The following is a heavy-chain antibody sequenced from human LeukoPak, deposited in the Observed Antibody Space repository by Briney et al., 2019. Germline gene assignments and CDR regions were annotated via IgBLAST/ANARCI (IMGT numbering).Heavy chain of an antibody. V-gene: IGHV5-51*01. D-gene: IGHD5-12*01. CDR2: IYPGDSDT. Sequence: GESLKISCKGSGYSFTNYWIGWVRQIPGKGLEWMGIIYPGDSDTRYSPSFQGQVTISTDKSISTAYLQWSSLKASDSAMYYCARQGVGSVSGSHFDYWGQGTLVTVSS. CDR3: ARQGVGSVSGSHFDY. J-gene: IGHJ4*02. CDR1: GYSFTNYW.